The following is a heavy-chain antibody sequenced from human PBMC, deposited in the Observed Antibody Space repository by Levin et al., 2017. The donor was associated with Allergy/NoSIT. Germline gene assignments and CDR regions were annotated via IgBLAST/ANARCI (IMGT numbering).Heavy chain of an antibody. CDR3: ARQGVRYFDL. D-gene: IGHD6-6*01. J-gene: IGHJ2*01. Sequence: SETLSLTCTVSGGSISSSSYYWGWIRQPPGKGLEWIGSIYYSGSTYYNPSLKSRVTISVDTSKNQFSLKLSSVTAADTAVYYCARQGVRYFDLWGRGTLVTVSS. CDR2: IYYSGST. CDR1: GGSISSSSYY. V-gene: IGHV4-39*01.